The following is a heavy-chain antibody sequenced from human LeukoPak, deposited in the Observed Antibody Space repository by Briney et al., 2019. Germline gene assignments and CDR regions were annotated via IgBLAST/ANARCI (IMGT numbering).Heavy chain of an antibody. J-gene: IGHJ4*02. V-gene: IGHV3-11*01. CDR3: ARDLFGSYYYGSGSYSGY. CDR1: GFTFSDYY. CDR2: ISSSGSTI. D-gene: IGHD3-10*01. Sequence: GGSLRLSCAASGFTFSDYYMSWIRQAPGKGLEWVSYISSSGSTIYYADSVKGRLTISRDNAKNSLYLQMNSLRAEDTAVYYCARDLFGSYYYGSGSYSGYWGQGTLVTVSS.